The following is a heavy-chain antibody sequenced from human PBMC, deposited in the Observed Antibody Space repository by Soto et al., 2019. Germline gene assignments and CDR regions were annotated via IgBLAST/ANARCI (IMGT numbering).Heavy chain of an antibody. Sequence: PGEYLKISCKVSGYSFTSYWIGWVRQMPGKGLEWMGIIYPGDSDARYSPSFQGQVTISADKSISTAYLQWSSLKASDTAMYYCARPSSSWYTSMDVWGQGTTVTVS. V-gene: IGHV5-51*01. J-gene: IGHJ6*02. CDR2: IYPGDSDA. D-gene: IGHD6-13*01. CDR1: GYSFTSYW. CDR3: ARPSSSWYTSMDV.